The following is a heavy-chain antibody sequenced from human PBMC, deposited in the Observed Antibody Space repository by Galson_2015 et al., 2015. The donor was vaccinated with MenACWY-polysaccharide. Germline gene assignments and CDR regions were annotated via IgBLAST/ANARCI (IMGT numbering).Heavy chain of an antibody. J-gene: IGHJ4*02. CDR1: GFTFSSYG. CDR3: AKDLRVGATAGSELDF. V-gene: IGHV3-23*01. Sequence: SLRLSCAASGFTFSSYGMSWVRQAPGKGLEWVSSISGSGGSTFYADSVKGRFTIPRDNSKNTLSLQVNSLRAEDTAKYYCAKDLRVGATAGSELDFWGQGTLVTVSS. CDR2: ISGSGGST. D-gene: IGHD1-26*01.